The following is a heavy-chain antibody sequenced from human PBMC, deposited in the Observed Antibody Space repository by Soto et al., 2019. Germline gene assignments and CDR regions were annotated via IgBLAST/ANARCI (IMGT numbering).Heavy chain of an antibody. CDR3: AREFDFWRGLYGMDV. CDR2: ISAYNGNT. J-gene: IGHJ6*02. D-gene: IGHD3-3*01. V-gene: IGHV1-18*04. Sequence: VPSVKDACQASGYTLTSYGISWVRQPPGQGLEWMGGISAYNGNTNYAQKLQGRVTMTTETAMSTAYMELRSLRSDDTAVDYCAREFDFWRGLYGMDVWGQ. CDR1: GYTLTSYG.